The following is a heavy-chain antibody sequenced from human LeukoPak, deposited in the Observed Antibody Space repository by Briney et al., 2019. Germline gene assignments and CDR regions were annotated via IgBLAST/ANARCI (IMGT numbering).Heavy chain of an antibody. CDR2: IYYSGST. Sequence: PSETLSLTCTVSGGSISSYYWSWIRQPPGKGLEWIGYIYYSGSTNYNPSLKSRVTISVDTSKNQFSLKLSSVTAADTAVYYCARDGVGTSHYWGQGTLVTVSS. CDR3: ARDGVGTSHY. V-gene: IGHV4-59*12. J-gene: IGHJ4*02. D-gene: IGHD3-3*01. CDR1: GGSISSYY.